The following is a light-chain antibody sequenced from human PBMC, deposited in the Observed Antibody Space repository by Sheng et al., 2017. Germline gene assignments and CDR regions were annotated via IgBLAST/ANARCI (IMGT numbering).Light chain of an antibody. CDR1: QGISKY. Sequence: DIQMTQSPSSLSASVGDRVTITCRASQGISKYLNWYQQKPGKVPKLLINSAAILQSGVPARFSGSGSGTDFTLTISSLQPEDFATYYCQQSYSTPWTFGQGTKGGN. J-gene: IGKJ1*01. V-gene: IGKV1-39*01. CDR3: QQSYSTPWT. CDR2: SAA.